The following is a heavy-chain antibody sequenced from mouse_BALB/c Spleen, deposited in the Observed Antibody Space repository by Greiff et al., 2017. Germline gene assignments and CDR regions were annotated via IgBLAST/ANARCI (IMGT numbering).Heavy chain of an antibody. CDR3: ARDGNSYYFDY. V-gene: IGHV5-6-3*01. CDR2: INSNGGST. CDR1: GFTFSSYG. J-gene: IGHJ2*01. Sequence: EVKLMESGGGLVQPGGSLKLSCAASGFTFSSYGMSWVRQTPDKRLELVATINSNGGSTYYPDSVKGRFTISRDNAKNTLYLQMSSLKSEDTAMYYCARDGNSYYFDYWGQGTTLTVSS.